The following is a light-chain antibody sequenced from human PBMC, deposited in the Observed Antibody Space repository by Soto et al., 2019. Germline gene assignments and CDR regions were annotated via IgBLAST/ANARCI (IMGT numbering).Light chain of an antibody. CDR1: SSNIGAGSD. CDR2: GNS. CDR3: QSYDSSLTGPKVL. V-gene: IGLV1-40*01. Sequence: QLVLTQPPSISGAPGQRVTISCTGSSSNIGAGSDVHWYHQLPGTAPKLLIYGNSNRPSGVPARFSGSKSGSSASLAITGLQAEDEADYYCQSYDSSLTGPKVLFGGGTKLTVL. J-gene: IGLJ2*01.